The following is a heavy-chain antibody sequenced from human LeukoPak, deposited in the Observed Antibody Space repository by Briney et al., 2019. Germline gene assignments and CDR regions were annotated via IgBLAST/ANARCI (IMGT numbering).Heavy chain of an antibody. CDR3: SKAHSTGWFYFDY. D-gene: IGHD6-19*01. J-gene: IGHJ4*02. V-gene: IGHV3-30*04. CDR2: ISYDGSNK. Sequence: GGSLRLSCAASGFTFSNYAMHWVRQAPGKGLEWVAVISYDGSNKYYADSVKGRFTISRDNAKNTPYLQIHSLRVEDTAVYYCSKAHSTGWFYFDYWGQGTLVTVSS. CDR1: GFTFSNYA.